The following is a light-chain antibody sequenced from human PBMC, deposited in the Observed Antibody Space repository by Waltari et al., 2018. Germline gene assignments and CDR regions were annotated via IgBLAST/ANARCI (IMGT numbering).Light chain of an antibody. CDR1: ALPNQY. CDR3: QSADSSGTYPV. CDR2: KDS. Sequence: SYELTQPPSVSVSPGQTARIPCPADALPNQYAYWYQQKPGQAPVLVIYKDSERPSGIPERFSGSSSGTTVTLTISGVQAEDEADYYCQSADSSGTYPVFGGGTKLTVL. J-gene: IGLJ3*02. V-gene: IGLV3-25*03.